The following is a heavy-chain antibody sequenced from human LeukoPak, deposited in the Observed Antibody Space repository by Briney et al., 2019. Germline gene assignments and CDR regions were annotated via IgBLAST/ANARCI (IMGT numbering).Heavy chain of an antibody. CDR2: IKSKTDGGTT. CDR3: TTSYYYDSSGYYYSYFDY. Sequence: GGSLRLSCAASGFTFSNAWMSWVRQAPGKGLEWVSRIKSKTDGGTTDYAAPVKGRFTISRDDSKNTLYLQMNSLKTEDTAVYYCTTSYYYDSSGYYYSYFDYWGQGTLVTVSS. V-gene: IGHV3-15*01. CDR1: GFTFSNAW. D-gene: IGHD3-22*01. J-gene: IGHJ4*02.